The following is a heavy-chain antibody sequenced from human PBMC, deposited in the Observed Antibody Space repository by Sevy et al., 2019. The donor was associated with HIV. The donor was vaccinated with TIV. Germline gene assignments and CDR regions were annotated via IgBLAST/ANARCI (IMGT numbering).Heavy chain of an antibody. Sequence: GGSLRLSCAASGFSLNTYWMSWVRQTPGEGLEWVANVKQDGSVKYYVDSVKGRFTISRDNARNLVYLQMNSLRVEDTALYYCVRAVAAHDSFWGQGTLVTVSS. CDR1: GFSLNTYW. CDR3: VRAVAAHDSF. CDR2: VKQDGSVK. J-gene: IGHJ4*02. D-gene: IGHD6-13*01. V-gene: IGHV3-7*01.